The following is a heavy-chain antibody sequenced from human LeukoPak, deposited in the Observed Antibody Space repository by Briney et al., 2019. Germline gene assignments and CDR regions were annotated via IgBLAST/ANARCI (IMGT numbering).Heavy chain of an antibody. CDR1: GYTFTAYS. CDR3: ARDGEVRQGHCSTTSCPVDY. Sequence: ASVTVSCTASGYTFTAYSMHWVRQAPGQGLEYMGWLNPNSGDTNYAQKFQGRVTMTRDTSMSTAYMELSGLRFDDTAVYYCARDGEVRQGHCSTTSCPVDYWGQGTLITVSS. D-gene: IGHD2-2*01. J-gene: IGHJ4*02. CDR2: LNPNSGDT. V-gene: IGHV1-2*02.